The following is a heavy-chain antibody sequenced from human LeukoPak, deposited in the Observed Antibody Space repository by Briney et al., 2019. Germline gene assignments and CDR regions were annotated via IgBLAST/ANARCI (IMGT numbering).Heavy chain of an antibody. CDR2: IYHSGST. Sequence: SETLSLTRAVSGYSISSGYYWDWIRQPPGKGLEWIGSIYHSGSTYYNPSLKSRVTISVDTSKNQFSLKLSSVTAADTAVYYCARSPYYYYYYMDVWGKGTTVTVSS. CDR1: GYSISSGYY. J-gene: IGHJ6*03. CDR3: ARSPYYYYYYMDV. V-gene: IGHV4-38-2*01.